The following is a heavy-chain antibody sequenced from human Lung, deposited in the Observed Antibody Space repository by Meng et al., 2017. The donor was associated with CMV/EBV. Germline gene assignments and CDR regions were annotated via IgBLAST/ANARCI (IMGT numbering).Heavy chain of an antibody. J-gene: IGHJ4*02. D-gene: IGHD3-22*01. Sequence: QGQLVEAVSDVKKPEASVKVSCEASGYTCTSYAMNGVRQAPGQGLEWMGWINTNTGNPTYAQGFTVRFVFSLDTSVSTAYLQISSLKAEDTAVYYCARGDYYDSSGLDYWDQGTLVTVSS. CDR3: ARGDYYDSSGLDY. CDR1: GYTCTSYA. V-gene: IGHV7-4-1*02. CDR2: INTNTGNP.